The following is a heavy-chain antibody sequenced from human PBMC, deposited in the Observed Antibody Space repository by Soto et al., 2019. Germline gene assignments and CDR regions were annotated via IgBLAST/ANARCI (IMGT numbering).Heavy chain of an antibody. CDR3: ARSTSSSWYGGGAFDI. D-gene: IGHD6-13*01. CDR2: IYHSGST. CDR1: GGSTSSSNW. V-gene: IGHV4-4*02. Sequence: QVQLQESGPGLVKPSGTLSLTCTVSGGSTSSSNWWSWVRQPPGKGLEWIGEIYHSGSTNYNPSLQSRVTISVDKSENQFALKMRSVTAADTAVYYCARSTSSSWYGGGAFDIWGQGTMVTVSS. J-gene: IGHJ3*02.